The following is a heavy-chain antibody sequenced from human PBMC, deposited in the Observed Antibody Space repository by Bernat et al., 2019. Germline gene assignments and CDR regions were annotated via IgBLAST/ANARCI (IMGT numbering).Heavy chain of an antibody. V-gene: IGHV1-2*06. CDR2: INPNSGGT. CDR3: ARDGSPYSRGLDY. J-gene: IGHJ4*02. D-gene: IGHD6-19*01. CDR1: GGTFTDYY. Sequence: QVQLVQSGAEVKKPGSSVKVSCKASGGTFTDYYMHWVRQAPGQGLEWMGRINPNSGGTNYAQKFQGRVTMTRDTSISTAYMELSRLRSDDTAVYYCARDGSPYSRGLDYWGQGTLVTVSS.